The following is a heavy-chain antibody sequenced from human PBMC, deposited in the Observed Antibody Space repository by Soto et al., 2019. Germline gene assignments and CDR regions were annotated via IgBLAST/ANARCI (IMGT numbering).Heavy chain of an antibody. CDR1: GFTFSDFA. Sequence: DVQLLESGGGLVQPGGSLRLSCVASGFTFSDFAMTWVRQAPGKGLEWVSSIGGGGADTYYADSVKGRFTISRYNSKDTLNLQMNSLRAEDTAMYYCAKDAVPYHGQWDWFDPLGQGTLVTVSS. CDR2: IGGGGADT. D-gene: IGHD6-19*01. J-gene: IGHJ5*02. CDR3: AKDAVPYHGQWDWFDP. V-gene: IGHV3-23*01.